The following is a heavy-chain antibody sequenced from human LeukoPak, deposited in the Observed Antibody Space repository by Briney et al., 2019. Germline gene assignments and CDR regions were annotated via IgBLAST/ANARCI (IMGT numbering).Heavy chain of an antibody. Sequence: ASVKVSCKASGYTFTSHHMHWVRQAPGQGLEWMGIINPSGGSTNYAQKFQGRVTMTRDMSTSTVYMELSSLRSEDTAVYYCARAQFLTGYVVYWGQGTLVTVSS. J-gene: IGHJ4*02. CDR1: GYTFTSHH. V-gene: IGHV1-46*01. D-gene: IGHD3-9*01. CDR2: INPSGGST. CDR3: ARAQFLTGYVVY.